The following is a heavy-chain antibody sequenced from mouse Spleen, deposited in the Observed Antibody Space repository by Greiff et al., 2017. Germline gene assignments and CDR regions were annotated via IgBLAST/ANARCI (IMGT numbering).Heavy chain of an antibody. Sequence: DVQLQESGAELVRSGASVKLSCTASGFNIKDYYMHWVKQRPEQGLEWIGWIDPENGDTEYAPKFQGKATMTADTSSNTAYLQLSSLTSEDTAVYYCYGNYVNFDYWGQGTTLTVSS. CDR2: IDPENGDT. D-gene: IGHD2-1*01. CDR1: GFNIKDYY. CDR3: YGNYVNFDY. V-gene: IGHV14-4*02. J-gene: IGHJ2*01.